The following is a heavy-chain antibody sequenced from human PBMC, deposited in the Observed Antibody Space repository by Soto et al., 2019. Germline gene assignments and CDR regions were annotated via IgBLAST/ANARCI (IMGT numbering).Heavy chain of an antibody. CDR2: ISSDGNNK. CDR1: GFTFSNYA. CDR3: AKRSERGYSYAYMDY. V-gene: IGHV3-30-3*02. J-gene: IGHJ4*02. D-gene: IGHD5-18*01. Sequence: GGSLRLSCATSGFTFSNYAMHWVRQAPGKGLDWVAVISSDGNNKYYADSVRGRFTISRDDSKNTLYLQMSGLRADDTAVYYCAKRSERGYSYAYMDYWGQGTLVTVSS.